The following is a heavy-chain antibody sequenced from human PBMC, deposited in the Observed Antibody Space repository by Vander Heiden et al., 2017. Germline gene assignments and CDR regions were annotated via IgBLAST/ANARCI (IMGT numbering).Heavy chain of an antibody. Sequence: VQLQESGPTLVQPSGPLSLTCPVSGGSISSTHWWNWVRQPPGKGLEWIGKIYHSGSTDYSPSLKSRVTMSMDTSKNQFSLNLTSVTAADTAVYYCARDRNYCSGGSCYAFDYWGQGTLVTVPS. CDR1: GGSISSTHW. CDR2: IYHSGST. D-gene: IGHD2-15*01. CDR3: ARDRNYCSGGSCYAFDY. V-gene: IGHV4-4*02. J-gene: IGHJ4*02.